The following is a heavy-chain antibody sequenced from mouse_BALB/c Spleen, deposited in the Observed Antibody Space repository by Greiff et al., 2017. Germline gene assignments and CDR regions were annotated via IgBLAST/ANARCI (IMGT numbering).Heavy chain of an antibody. V-gene: IGHV1-52*01. CDR3: ARALVSDYGSRAMDY. Sequence: VQLQESGAELVRPGASVKLSCKASGYTFTSYWMNWVKQRPEQGLEWIGRIDPYDSETHYNQKFKDKAILTVDKSSSTAYMQLSSLTSEDSAVYYCARALVSDYGSRAMDYWGQGTSVTVSS. CDR2: IDPYDSET. D-gene: IGHD1-1*01. J-gene: IGHJ4*01. CDR1: GYTFTSYW.